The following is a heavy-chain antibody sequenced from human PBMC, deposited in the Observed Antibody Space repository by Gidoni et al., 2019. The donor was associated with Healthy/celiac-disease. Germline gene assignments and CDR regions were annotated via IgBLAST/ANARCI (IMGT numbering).Heavy chain of an antibody. J-gene: IGHJ4*01. Sequence: QVQLVQSGAEVKKPGASLKVSCKASGYTFTSYGISWVRQAPGQGLEWMGWISPYNGNTNYAQKLQGRVTMTTDTSTSTAYMELRSLRSDDTAVYYCARDHRCSGGSCYWYYFDYWGQGTLVTVSS. D-gene: IGHD2-15*01. CDR1: GYTFTSYG. V-gene: IGHV1-18*01. CDR2: ISPYNGNT. CDR3: ARDHRCSGGSCYWYYFDY.